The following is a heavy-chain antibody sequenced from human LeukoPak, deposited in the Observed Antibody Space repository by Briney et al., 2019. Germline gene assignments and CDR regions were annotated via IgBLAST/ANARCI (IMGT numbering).Heavy chain of an antibody. CDR1: GVSFSSYL. CDR3: ARGSTSSSYQYGMDV. Sequence: GGSLRLSCAASGVSFSSYLMHWVRQAQGPWLGWVSVIWHDGSSKYYADSVRGRFSISRDNSKKTLYLQMNSPRAEDTAVYYCARGSTSSSYQYGMDVWGQGTTVTVSS. V-gene: IGHV3-33*01. CDR2: IWHDGSSK. J-gene: IGHJ6*02. D-gene: IGHD2-2*01.